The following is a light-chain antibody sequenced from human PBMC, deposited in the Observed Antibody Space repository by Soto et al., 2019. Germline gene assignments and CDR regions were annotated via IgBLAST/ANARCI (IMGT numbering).Light chain of an antibody. CDR1: QSISSSY. V-gene: IGKV3-20*01. CDR3: QLYGSSPMYT. Sequence: EIVLTQSPDTLSLSPGERVTLSCRASQSISSSYLAWFQQKPGQAPRLLIYGASSRATGIPDRFTGSGSGTDFTLTISRLEPEDSAVYYCQLYGSSPMYTFGRGTRLELK. J-gene: IGKJ2*01. CDR2: GAS.